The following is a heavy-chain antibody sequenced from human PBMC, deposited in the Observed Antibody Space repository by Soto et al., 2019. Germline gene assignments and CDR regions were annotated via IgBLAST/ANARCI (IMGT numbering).Heavy chain of an antibody. V-gene: IGHV3-23*01. CDR2: ISGSGGST. CDR3: AIFRDEYSRGYFDY. D-gene: IGHD6-6*01. Sequence: GGSLRLSCAASGFTFSSYAMSWVRQAPGKGLEWVSAISGSGGSTYYADSVKGRFTISRDNSKNTLYLQMNSLRAEDTAVYYCAIFRDEYSRGYFDYWGQGTLVTVSS. J-gene: IGHJ4*02. CDR1: GFTFSSYA.